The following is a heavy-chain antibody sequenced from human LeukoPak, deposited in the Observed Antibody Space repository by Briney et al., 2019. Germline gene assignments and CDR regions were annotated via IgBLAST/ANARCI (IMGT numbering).Heavy chain of an antibody. CDR1: GFTFSSYS. CDR2: ISSSSTI. V-gene: IGHV3-48*01. CDR3: ARGCAPVFYYYMDV. Sequence: GGSLRLSCASSGFTFSSYSMNWVRQAPGKGLEWVSYISSSSTIYYADSVKGRFTISRDNAKNSLYLQMNSLRAEDTAVYYCARGCAPVFYYYMDVWGKGTTVTVSS. J-gene: IGHJ6*03. D-gene: IGHD3-16*01.